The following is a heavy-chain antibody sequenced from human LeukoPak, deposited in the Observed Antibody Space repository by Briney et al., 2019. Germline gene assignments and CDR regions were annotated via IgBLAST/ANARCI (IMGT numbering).Heavy chain of an antibody. CDR1: GFTFGDYA. D-gene: IGHD3-9*01. CDR3: TRVYYDILTGWDYYFDY. J-gene: IGHJ4*02. V-gene: IGHV3-49*04. Sequence: GGSLRLSCTASGFTFGDYAMSWVRQAPGKGLEWVGFIRSKAYGGTTEYAASVKGRFTISRDDSKSIAYPQMNSLKTEDTAVYYCTRVYYDILTGWDYYFDYWGQGTLVTVSS. CDR2: IRSKAYGGTT.